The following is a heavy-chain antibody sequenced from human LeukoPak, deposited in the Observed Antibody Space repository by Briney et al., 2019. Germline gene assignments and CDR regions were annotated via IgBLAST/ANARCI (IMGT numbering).Heavy chain of an antibody. CDR1: GFTFSSYA. V-gene: IGHV3-64*01. D-gene: IGHD3-22*01. Sequence: GGSLRLSCVASGFTFSSYAMHWVRQAPGKGLEYVSAISSNGGSTYYANSVKGRFTISRDNSKNTLYLQMGSLRAEDMAVYYCARAYYYDSSGYAHWGQGTLVTVSS. CDR3: ARAYYYDSSGYAH. J-gene: IGHJ4*02. CDR2: ISSNGGST.